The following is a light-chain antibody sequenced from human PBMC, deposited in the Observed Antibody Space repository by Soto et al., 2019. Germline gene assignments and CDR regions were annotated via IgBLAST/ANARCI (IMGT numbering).Light chain of an antibody. Sequence: EIVMTQSPATLSVSPGERATLSCRASQSVSNNLVWYQQKPGQAPRLLIYGASTRATGIPARFSGSGSGTEFILTISSLQSEDFAIYYCQQYNNWPRTFGQGTKVEIK. J-gene: IGKJ1*01. V-gene: IGKV3-15*01. CDR2: GAS. CDR3: QQYNNWPRT. CDR1: QSVSNN.